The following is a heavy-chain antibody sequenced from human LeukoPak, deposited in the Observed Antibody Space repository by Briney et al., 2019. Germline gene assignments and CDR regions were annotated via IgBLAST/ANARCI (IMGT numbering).Heavy chain of an antibody. CDR2: IYYSGST. D-gene: IGHD6-13*01. CDR3: AAGYSSSWYYFDY. V-gene: IGHV4-59*08. CDR1: GGSISSYY. Sequence: SETLSLTCTVSGGSISSYYWSWIRQPPGKGLEWIGYIYYSGSTNYNPSLKSRVPISVDTSKNQFSLKLSSVTAADTAVYYCAAGYSSSWYYFDYWGQGTLVTVSS. J-gene: IGHJ4*02.